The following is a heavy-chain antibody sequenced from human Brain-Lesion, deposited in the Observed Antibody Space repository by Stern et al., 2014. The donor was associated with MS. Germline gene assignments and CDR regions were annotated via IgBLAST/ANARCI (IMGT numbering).Heavy chain of an antibody. CDR3: ASRWSGTYYGQNWFDP. CDR2: IYNSGAT. CDR1: GDSINSGGHY. V-gene: IGHV4-31*03. J-gene: IGHJ5*02. Sequence: QVQLVQSGPGLVKPSQTLSLTCTVSGDSINSGGHYWSWIRQRPGQGLEWIGYIYNSGATFYSPSLKGRVTISLDTSKNQFSLTLSSVTAADTAIYYCASRWSGTYYGQNWFDPWGQGILVTVSS. D-gene: IGHD1-26*01.